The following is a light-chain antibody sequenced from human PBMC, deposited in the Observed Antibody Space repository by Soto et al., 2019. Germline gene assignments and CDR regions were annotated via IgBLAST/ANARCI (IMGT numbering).Light chain of an antibody. J-gene: IGKJ1*01. CDR2: GAS. Sequence: EIVLTQSPGTLSLSPGERATLSCSASQSVSNNYLAWYQQKPGQAPRLLIYGASYRATGIPDRFSGSGTGTDFTLTISRLEPEDFAVYYCQQYGSSGTFGQGTKVEIK. V-gene: IGKV3-20*01. CDR3: QQYGSSGT. CDR1: QSVSNNY.